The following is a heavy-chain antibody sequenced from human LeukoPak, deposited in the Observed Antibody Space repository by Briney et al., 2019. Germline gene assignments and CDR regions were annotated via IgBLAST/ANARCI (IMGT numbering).Heavy chain of an antibody. V-gene: IGHV3-7*01. Sequence: GGSLRLSCAASGLTFGSFWMSWVRQAPGKGLEWVANIKEDGSEKHYVDSVQGRFTLSRDNAKNSLDLQMNILRAEDTAVYYCARDYYGRGGYYNGSYFYGLDVWGQGTTVTVSS. D-gene: IGHD3-10*01. J-gene: IGHJ6*02. CDR1: GLTFGSFW. CDR3: ARDYYGRGGYYNGSYFYGLDV. CDR2: IKEDGSEK.